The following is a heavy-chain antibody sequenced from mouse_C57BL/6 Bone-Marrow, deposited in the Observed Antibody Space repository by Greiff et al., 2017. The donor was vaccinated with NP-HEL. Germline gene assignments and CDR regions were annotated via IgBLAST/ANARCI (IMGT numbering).Heavy chain of an antibody. D-gene: IGHD4-1*01. V-gene: IGHV5-4*01. CDR3: ARDELGRTDY. Sequence: EVKLMESGGGLVKPGGSLKLSCAASGFTFSSYAMSWVRQTPEKRLEWVATISDGGSYTYYPDNVKGRFTISRDNAKNNLYLQMSHLKSEDTAMYYCARDELGRTDYWGQGTTLTVSS. CDR2: ISDGGSYT. J-gene: IGHJ2*01. CDR1: GFTFSSYA.